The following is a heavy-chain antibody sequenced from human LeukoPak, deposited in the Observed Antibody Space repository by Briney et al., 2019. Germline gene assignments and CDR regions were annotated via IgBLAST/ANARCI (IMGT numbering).Heavy chain of an antibody. CDR1: GGSISSGGYS. D-gene: IGHD3-10*01. J-gene: IGHJ4*02. CDR3: AREGANGSGTYYFDY. CDR2: IYHSGST. Sequence: SETLSLTCAVSGGSISSGGYSWSWIRQPPGKGLEWIGYIYHSGSTYYNPSLKSRVTISVDRSKNQFSLKLSSVTAADTAVYHCAREGANGSGTYYFDYWGQGTLVTVSS. V-gene: IGHV4-30-2*01.